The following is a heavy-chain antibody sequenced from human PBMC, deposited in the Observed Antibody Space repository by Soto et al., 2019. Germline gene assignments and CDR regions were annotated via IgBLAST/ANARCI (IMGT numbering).Heavy chain of an antibody. CDR3: EREGRLQSLEY. J-gene: IGHJ4*02. D-gene: IGHD4-4*01. V-gene: IGHV4-30-4*01. Sequence: SETLSLTCTVSGGSISNPDYYWNWIRQPPGKGLEWIGSIFYSGETSYNPSLKSRLNISVDTSKNQFSLSLRSVTASDTAVYFCEREGRLQSLEYWGQGPVVT. CDR1: GGSISNPDYY. CDR2: IFYSGET.